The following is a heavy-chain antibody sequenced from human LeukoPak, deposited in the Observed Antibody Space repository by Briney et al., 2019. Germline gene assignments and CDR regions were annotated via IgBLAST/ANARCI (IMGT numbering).Heavy chain of an antibody. Sequence: GGSLRLSCATSGFPFSAYDMHWVRQAPGKGLEWVAAFGSAGDTYYPGAVEGRFTISRDYAKNSLFLQMNSLGAGDTAVYFCVRGALPGDNWYFDLWGRGTLVTVSS. CDR1: GFPFSAYD. CDR3: VRGALPGDNWYFDL. V-gene: IGHV3-13*01. J-gene: IGHJ2*01. CDR2: FGSAGDT.